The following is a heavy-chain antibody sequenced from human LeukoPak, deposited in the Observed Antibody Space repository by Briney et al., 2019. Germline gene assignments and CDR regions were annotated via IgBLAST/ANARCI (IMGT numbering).Heavy chain of an antibody. CDR2: IYPSDNNT. J-gene: IGHJ4*02. D-gene: IGHD3-22*01. Sequence: ASVTVSCKTSGYNFNIYYMHWVRQVPGQGLEWMGIIYPSDNNTNYAQKVQGRVSMTRDTSTSTVYMELSTLRSEDTAVYYCARGTRGLYDSSGYSFDYWGQGTLVIVSS. V-gene: IGHV1-46*02. CDR1: GYNFNIYY. CDR3: ARGTRGLYDSSGYSFDY.